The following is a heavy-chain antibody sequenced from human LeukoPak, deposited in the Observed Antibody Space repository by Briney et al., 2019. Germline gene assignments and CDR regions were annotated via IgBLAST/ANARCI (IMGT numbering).Heavy chain of an antibody. CDR3: ARDEVSGGWYNH. V-gene: IGHV1-18*04. D-gene: IGHD6-19*01. Sequence: ASVKVSCKASGYTFTSRGISWVRQAPGQGLEWMGWINCDSGNTNYAQKFQGRLTMTTDTSTSTAYMELRSLRSGDTAVYYCARDEVSGGWYNHWGQGTLVTVSS. CDR1: GYTFTSRG. J-gene: IGHJ4*02. CDR2: INCDSGNT.